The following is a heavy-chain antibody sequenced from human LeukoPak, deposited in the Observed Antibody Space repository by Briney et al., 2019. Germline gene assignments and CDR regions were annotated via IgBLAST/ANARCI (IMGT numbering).Heavy chain of an antibody. CDR2: MNPKSGNT. CDR1: GYTFTNHD. J-gene: IGHJ3*02. V-gene: IGHV1-8*01. Sequence: GASVKVSCKGSGYTFTNHDINWVRQASGQGLEWMGWMNPKSGNTGYLQKFQGRATMTRDTSTSTAYMELRSLRSDDTAVYYCARCYGSGRWALDIWGQGTMVTVSS. CDR3: ARCYGSGRWALDI. D-gene: IGHD3-10*01.